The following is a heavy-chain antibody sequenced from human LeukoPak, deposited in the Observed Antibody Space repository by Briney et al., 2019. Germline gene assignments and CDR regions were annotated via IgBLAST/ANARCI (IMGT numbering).Heavy chain of an antibody. CDR3: ARQLSGSGSRASDFDY. V-gene: IGHV4-34*01. J-gene: IGHJ4*02. Sequence: SETLSLTCTVSGGSISRYYWSWIRQPPGKGLEWIGEINHSGSTNYNPSLKSRVTISVDTSRNQFSLKLSSVTAADTAVYYCARQLSGSGSRASDFDYWGQGTLVTVSS. CDR2: INHSGST. D-gene: IGHD3-22*01. CDR1: GGSISRYY.